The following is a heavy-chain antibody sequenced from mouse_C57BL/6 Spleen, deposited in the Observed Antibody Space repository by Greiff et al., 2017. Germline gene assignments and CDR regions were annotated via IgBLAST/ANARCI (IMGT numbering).Heavy chain of an antibody. Sequence: DVHLVESGEGLVKPGGSLKLSCAASGFTFSSYAMSWVRQTPEKRLEWVAYISSGGDYIYYADTVKGRFTISRDNARNTLYLQMSSLKSEDTAMYYCTRERDYYGSRGYFDVWGTGTTVTVSS. CDR3: TRERDYYGSRGYFDV. CDR2: ISSGGDYI. D-gene: IGHD1-1*01. CDR1: GFTFSSYA. J-gene: IGHJ1*03. V-gene: IGHV5-9-1*02.